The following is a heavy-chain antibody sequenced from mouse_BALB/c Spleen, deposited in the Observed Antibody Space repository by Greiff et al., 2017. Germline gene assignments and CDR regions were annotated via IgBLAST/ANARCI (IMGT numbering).Heavy chain of an antibody. V-gene: IGHV1S56*01. D-gene: IGHD2-2*01. J-gene: IGHJ4*01. CDR1: GYTFTSYY. CDR3: ARREDYGYDEVYAMDY. Sequence: VQLQESGPELVKPGASVRISCKASGYTFTSYYIHWVKQRPGQGLEWIGWIYPGNVNTKYNEKFKGKATLTADKSSSTAYMQLSSLTSEDSAVYFCARREDYGYDEVYAMDYWGQGTSVTVSS. CDR2: IYPGNVNT.